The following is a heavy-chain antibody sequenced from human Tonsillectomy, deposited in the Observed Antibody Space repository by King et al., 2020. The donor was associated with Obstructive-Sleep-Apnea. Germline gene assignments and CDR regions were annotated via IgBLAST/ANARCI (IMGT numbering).Heavy chain of an antibody. J-gene: IGHJ4*02. V-gene: IGHV3-33*06. CDR3: AKAAVDIVALRYFDY. D-gene: IGHD5-12*01. Sequence: VQLVESGGGVVQPGRSLRLSCAASGFTFSSYGMHWVRQAPGKGLEWVAVIWYDGSNKYYADSVKGRFTISRDNSKNTRYLQMNSLRAEDTAVYYCAKAAVDIVALRYFDYWGQGTLVTVSS. CDR2: IWYDGSNK. CDR1: GFTFSSYG.